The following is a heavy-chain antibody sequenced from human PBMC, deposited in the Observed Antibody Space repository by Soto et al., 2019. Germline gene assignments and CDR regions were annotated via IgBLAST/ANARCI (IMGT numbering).Heavy chain of an antibody. Sequence: QVQLVQSGAEVKKPGASVKVSCKASGYTFTSYARHWVRQAPGQRLEWMGWINAGNGNTKYSQKFQGRVTITRDTSASTAYMELSSLRSEDTAVYYCARDPGYSYGYNWGQGTLVTVSS. CDR2: INAGNGNT. D-gene: IGHD5-18*01. CDR1: GYTFTSYA. V-gene: IGHV1-3*01. CDR3: ARDPGYSYGYN. J-gene: IGHJ4*02.